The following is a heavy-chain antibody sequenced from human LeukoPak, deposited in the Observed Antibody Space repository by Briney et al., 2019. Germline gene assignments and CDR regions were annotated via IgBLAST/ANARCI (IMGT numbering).Heavy chain of an antibody. CDR1: GGSFSGYY. J-gene: IGHJ3*02. V-gene: IGHV4-34*01. CDR3: AREDIVVVPAARTMVNAFDI. CDR2: ISHIGST. D-gene: IGHD2-2*01. Sequence: PSETLSLTCAVYGGSFSGYYWSWIRQPPGKGLEWIGEISHIGSTNYNPSLKSRVTISVDTSKNQFSLKLSSVTAADTAVYYCAREDIVVVPAARTMVNAFDIWGQGTMVTVSS.